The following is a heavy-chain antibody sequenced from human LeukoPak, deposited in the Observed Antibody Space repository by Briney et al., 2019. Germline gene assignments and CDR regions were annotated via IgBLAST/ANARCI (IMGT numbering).Heavy chain of an antibody. D-gene: IGHD2-21*02. CDR1: GGTFSSYT. Sequence: ASVKVSCKASGGTFSSYTIGWVRQAPGQGLEWMGRIIPILDVANYAQKFQGRVTITADKSTGTAYMELSSLRSEDTAVYYCARDPSLGYCGDDCYSDYWGQGTLVTVSS. CDR2: IIPILDVA. J-gene: IGHJ4*02. CDR3: ARDPSLGYCGDDCYSDY. V-gene: IGHV1-69*04.